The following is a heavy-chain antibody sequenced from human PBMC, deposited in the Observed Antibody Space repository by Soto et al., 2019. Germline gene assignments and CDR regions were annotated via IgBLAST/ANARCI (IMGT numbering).Heavy chain of an antibody. J-gene: IGHJ4*02. CDR2: ISGLT. CDR3: ARRAAVGGWAFFFEY. Sequence: GGSLRLSXAPSGFTFSRDAMSGVRQAPGKGLEWVSAISGLTYYADSVKGRFTISRDNSRNTLYLQMNSLRAEDTDVYYCARRAAVGGWAFFFEYWGQGTLGTVCS. CDR1: GFTFSRDA. D-gene: IGHD6-19*01. V-gene: IGHV3-23*01.